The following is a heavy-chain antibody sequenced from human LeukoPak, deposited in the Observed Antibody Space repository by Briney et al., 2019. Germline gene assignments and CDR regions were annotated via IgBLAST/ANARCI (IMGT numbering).Heavy chain of an antibody. Sequence: ASVKVSCKASGYTFTSYDINWVRQATGQGLEWMGWMNPNTGNTGYAQKFQGRVTMTRNTSISTAYMELSSLRSEDTAVYYCARRPSKYYDILTGYYRSEFDYWGQGTLVTVSS. V-gene: IGHV1-8*01. CDR2: MNPNTGNT. J-gene: IGHJ4*02. CDR3: ARRPSKYYDILTGYYRSEFDY. CDR1: GYTFTSYD. D-gene: IGHD3-9*01.